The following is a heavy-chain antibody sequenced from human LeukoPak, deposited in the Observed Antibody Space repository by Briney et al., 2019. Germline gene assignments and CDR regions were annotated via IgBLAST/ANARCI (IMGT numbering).Heavy chain of an antibody. J-gene: IGHJ6*03. CDR1: GYRFIDYY. Sequence: ASVKVSCKASGYRFIDYYISWLRQAPGQGLEWMGWMNTNSVGEIGTKYASRFACRATQTRDTSISTAYMELSGLTSDATAVYYCARGAAVDAYIGVWGEGTPVTVSS. V-gene: IGHV1-2*02. CDR2: MNTNSVGEIGT. CDR3: ARGAAVDAYIGV. D-gene: IGHD3-9*01.